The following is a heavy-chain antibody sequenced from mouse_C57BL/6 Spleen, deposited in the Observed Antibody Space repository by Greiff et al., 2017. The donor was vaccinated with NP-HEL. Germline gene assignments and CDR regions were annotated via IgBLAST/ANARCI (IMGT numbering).Heavy chain of an antibody. Sequence: VQLQQSGAELMKPGASVKLSCKATGYTFTGYWIEWVKQRPGHGLEWIGEILPGSGRPNYNEKFKGTATFTADTSSNTAYMQLGSLLTEDSAIQYCARGGGYPMDYWGQGTSVNVSS. CDR3: ARGGGYPMDY. V-gene: IGHV1-9*01. J-gene: IGHJ4*01. CDR2: ILPGSGRP. CDR1: GYTFTGYW.